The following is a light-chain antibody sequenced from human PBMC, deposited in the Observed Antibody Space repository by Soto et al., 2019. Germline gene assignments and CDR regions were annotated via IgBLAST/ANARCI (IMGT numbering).Light chain of an antibody. V-gene: IGKV3-15*01. CDR3: QEYFQWPPGM. Sequence: EIVVTQSPATLSASPGERVTLTCRASQFVSTRLAWYQQRPGQVPRLLIYDAYTRALGISARFSGSGSGTEFTLTISSLQSEDFALYYCQEYFQWPPGMFGPGTE. J-gene: IGKJ1*01. CDR2: DAY. CDR1: QFVSTR.